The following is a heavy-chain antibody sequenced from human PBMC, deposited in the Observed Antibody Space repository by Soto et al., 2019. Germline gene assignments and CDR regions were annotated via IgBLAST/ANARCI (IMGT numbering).Heavy chain of an antibody. J-gene: IGHJ4*02. CDR2: IWHNGNNK. CDR3: ARDPGQDEAMDY. Sequence: QVQVVESGGGVVQPGRSLRLSCVGSGFAFSNFGMHWVRQAPGKGLEWVAVIWHNGNNKDYADYAKGRFTISRDNSKNILYLEMNSLRVEDTALYYCARDPGQDEAMDYWGQGTLVTVSS. CDR1: GFAFSNFG. V-gene: IGHV3-33*01.